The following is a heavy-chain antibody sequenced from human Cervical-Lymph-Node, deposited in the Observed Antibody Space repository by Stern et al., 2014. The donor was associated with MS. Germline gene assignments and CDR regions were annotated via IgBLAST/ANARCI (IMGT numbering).Heavy chain of an antibody. V-gene: IGHV2-5*02. CDR3: AHNRYAITISDYFDF. Sequence: QITLKESGPTLVRPTQILTLTCTFSGFSLNTSGVGVVWIRQPPGKALEWVSLVYWDDDKRYLPSLRDRLTITKDASKNRVILTMTNMDPVDTATYYCAHNRYAITISDYFDFWGQGALVTVSS. CDR2: VYWDDDK. CDR1: GFSLNTSGVG. J-gene: IGHJ4*02. D-gene: IGHD3-3*01.